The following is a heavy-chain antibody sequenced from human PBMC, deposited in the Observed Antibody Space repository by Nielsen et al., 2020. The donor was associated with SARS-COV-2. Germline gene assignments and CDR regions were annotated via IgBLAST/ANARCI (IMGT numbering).Heavy chain of an antibody. J-gene: IGHJ6*02. V-gene: IGHV3-33*08. CDR1: GFTFNNYA. D-gene: IGHD6-13*01. CDR2: IWYDGRKK. Sequence: GESLKISCAASGFTFNNYALHWVRQAPGKGLEWVAVIWYDGRKKYHADSVKGRFTISRDNSKNTLYLQMNSLRAEDTAMYYCAREGAGSSVYYGLDVWGQGTTVTVSS. CDR3: AREGAGSSVYYGLDV.